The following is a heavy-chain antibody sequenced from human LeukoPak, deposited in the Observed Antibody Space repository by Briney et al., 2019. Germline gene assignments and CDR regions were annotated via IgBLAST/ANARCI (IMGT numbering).Heavy chain of an antibody. D-gene: IGHD5-18*01. CDR1: VYTFTSYY. Sequence: ASVKVSFKASVYTFTSYYMHWVRQAPGQGLEWMGIINPSGGSTSYAQKFQGRVTMTRDTSTSTVYMELSSLRSEDTAVYYCARARGYGYANDAFDIWGQGTMVTVSS. CDR2: INPSGGST. J-gene: IGHJ3*02. CDR3: ARARGYGYANDAFDI. V-gene: IGHV1-46*01.